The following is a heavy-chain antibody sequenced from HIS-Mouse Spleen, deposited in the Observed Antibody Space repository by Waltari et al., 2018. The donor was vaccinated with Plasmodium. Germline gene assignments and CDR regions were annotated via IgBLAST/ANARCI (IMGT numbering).Heavy chain of an antibody. CDR1: GYSISSGYY. V-gene: IGHV4-38-2*02. CDR2: IYHSGSN. J-gene: IGHJ2*01. CDR3: ARSLGIASSYWYFDL. Sequence: QVQLQESGPGLVKPSETLSLTCTVSGYSISSGYYWGWIRQPPGKGLEWIGSIYHSGSNNYNPSLKSRVTISVDTSKNQFSLKLSSVTAADTAVYYCARSLGIASSYWYFDLWGRGTLVTVSS. D-gene: IGHD2-15*01.